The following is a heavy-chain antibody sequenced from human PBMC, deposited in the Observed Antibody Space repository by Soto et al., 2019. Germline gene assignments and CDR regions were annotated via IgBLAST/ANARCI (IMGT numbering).Heavy chain of an antibody. CDR2: IKHDGTYT. CDR3: TRDEREGNPNYRFDY. V-gene: IGHV3-7*03. CDR1: GFTFSTYW. D-gene: IGHD4-4*01. J-gene: IGHJ4*02. Sequence: PGGSLRLSCVASGFTFSTYWMSWVRLPPGKGPEWLAHIKHDGTYTHYVDSVKGRFTIFRDNAKNSLYLQMNSPRVEDSAVYYCTRDEREGNPNYRFDYWGQGALVTVSS.